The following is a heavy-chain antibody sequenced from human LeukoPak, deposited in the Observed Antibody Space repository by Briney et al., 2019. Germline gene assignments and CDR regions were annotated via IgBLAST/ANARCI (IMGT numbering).Heavy chain of an antibody. CDR2: MNPNSGNT. CDR3: GRWAGSSTRDGFWSGLFNF. D-gene: IGHD3-3*01. J-gene: IGHJ4*02. V-gene: IGHV1-8*01. Sequence: ASVKVSCKASGYTFTSYDISWVRQATGQGLEWMGWMNPNSGNTGYAQKFQGRVTITADESTSTAYMELSGLRSEDTAMYYCGRWAGSSTRDGFWSGLFNFWGQGTLVSVSS. CDR1: GYTFTSYD.